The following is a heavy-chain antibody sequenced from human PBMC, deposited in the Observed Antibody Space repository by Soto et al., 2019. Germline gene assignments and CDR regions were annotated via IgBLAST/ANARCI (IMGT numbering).Heavy chain of an antibody. CDR2: SSAGNGDT. J-gene: IGHJ1*01. Sequence: GSVEVCCTESGYTIYRCARHWVRQAKRQRPGWMGRSSAGNGDTRFSQTFQRGLTLTRDTSATTAYMELGSLTSEDTAVYYCATTCDSSTYYSPACTEYFHHWGQGTLVTVSS. V-gene: IGHV1-3*01. D-gene: IGHD3-22*01. CDR3: ATTCDSSTYYSPACTEYFHH. CDR1: GYTIYRCA.